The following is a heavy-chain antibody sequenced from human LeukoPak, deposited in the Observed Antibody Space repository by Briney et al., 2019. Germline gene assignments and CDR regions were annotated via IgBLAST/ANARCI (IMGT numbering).Heavy chain of an antibody. V-gene: IGHV3-43*01. J-gene: IGHJ4*02. D-gene: IGHD3-22*01. CDR3: AKDLAYESSGSVIDN. CDR2: VNWHGTT. CDR1: GFILEDYT. Sequence: GGSLRLSCAASGFILEDYTMYWVRQVPGKTLEWVSLVNWHGTTYYADSLRGRFTISRDNSKKSLYLQMDSMRAEDTAFYYCAKDLAYESSGSVIDNWGLGTLVTVSS.